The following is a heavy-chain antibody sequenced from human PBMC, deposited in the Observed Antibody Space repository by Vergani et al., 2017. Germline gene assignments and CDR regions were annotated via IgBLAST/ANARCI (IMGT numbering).Heavy chain of an antibody. CDR1: GGTFSSYA. V-gene: IGHV1-69*12. CDR2: IIPIFGTA. CDR3: ARDFGYCSGGSCDGMDV. D-gene: IGHD2-15*01. J-gene: IGHJ6*02. Sequence: QVQLVQSGAEVKKPGSSVKVSCKASGGTFSSYAISWVRQAPGKGLEWMGGIIPIFGTANYAQKFQGRVTITADESTSTAYMELSSLRSEDTAVYYCARDFGYCSGGSCDGMDVWGQGTTVTVSS.